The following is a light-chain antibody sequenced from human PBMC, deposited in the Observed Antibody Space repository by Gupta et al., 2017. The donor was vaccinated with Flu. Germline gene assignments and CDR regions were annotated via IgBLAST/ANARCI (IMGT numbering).Light chain of an antibody. CDR2: HAS. CDR1: QSINCC. Sequence: RSTLSSSVGDRCTITGRASQSINCCLALYQRKPGKAPKLVIYHASPLQGGVPSTFGGSGSETDFTLTISSLHPDDFATYYCQQSNVYPLTFGQGTTL. CDR3: QQSNVYPLT. V-gene: IGKV1-5*03. J-gene: IGKJ1*01.